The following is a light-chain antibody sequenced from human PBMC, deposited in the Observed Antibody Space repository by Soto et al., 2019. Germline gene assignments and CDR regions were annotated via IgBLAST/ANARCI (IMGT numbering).Light chain of an antibody. Sequence: IVLTQYPGTLSLSPGERATLSCRASQSVSNNYLAWYQQKPGQAPRLLICGASNRATGIPDRFSGSGSGTDFTLTISRLEPEDFAVYYCQQYGSSGTFGQGTKVDNK. CDR2: GAS. V-gene: IGKV3-20*01. CDR1: QSVSNNY. J-gene: IGKJ1*01. CDR3: QQYGSSGT.